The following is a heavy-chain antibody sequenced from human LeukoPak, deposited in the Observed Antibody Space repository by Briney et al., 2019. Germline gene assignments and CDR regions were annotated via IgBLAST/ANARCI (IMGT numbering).Heavy chain of an antibody. D-gene: IGHD4-17*01. CDR1: GFSFISYG. Sequence: GGSLRLSCAASGFSFISYGTHWVRQAPGKGLEWVGVISDDGRRKDYADSVKGRFTISRDNSKDTLYLQMNSLRAEDTAVYYCAKRPSDYGDYVSYFDYWGQGTLVTVSS. V-gene: IGHV3-30*18. J-gene: IGHJ4*02. CDR2: ISDDGRRK. CDR3: AKRPSDYGDYVSYFDY.